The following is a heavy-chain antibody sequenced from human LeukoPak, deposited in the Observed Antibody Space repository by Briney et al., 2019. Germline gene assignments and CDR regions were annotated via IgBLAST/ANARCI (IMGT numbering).Heavy chain of an antibody. J-gene: IGHJ6*03. Sequence: SETLSLTCTVSGGSISSSSYYWGGIGKPQGRGLEGIGSIYYSGSTYYNPSLKSRVTISVDTSKNQFSLKLSSVTAADTAVYYCAREMRHPYYYMDVWGKGTTVTVSS. CDR3: AREMRHPYYYMDV. V-gene: IGHV4-39*02. CDR2: IYYSGST. CDR1: GGSISSSSYY.